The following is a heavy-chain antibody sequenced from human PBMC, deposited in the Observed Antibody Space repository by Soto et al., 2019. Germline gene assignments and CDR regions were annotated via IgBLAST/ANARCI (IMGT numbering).Heavy chain of an antibody. CDR1: GGTFSSYT. V-gene: IGHV1-69*02. D-gene: IGHD4-17*01. CDR3: ASSYGDYSVGY. Sequence: QVQLVQSGAEVKKPGSSVKVSCKASGGTFSSYTISWVRQAPGQGLEWMGRIIPILGIANYAQKVQGRVTITEDKSTSPAYMGLSSLRSEDTAVYYCASSYGDYSVGYWCKGTLGTVSS. CDR2: IIPILGIA. J-gene: IGHJ4*02.